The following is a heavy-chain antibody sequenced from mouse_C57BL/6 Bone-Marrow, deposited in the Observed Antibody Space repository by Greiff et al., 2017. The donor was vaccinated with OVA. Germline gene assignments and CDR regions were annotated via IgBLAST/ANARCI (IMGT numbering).Heavy chain of an antibody. CDR2: IWSGGST. V-gene: IGHV2-2*01. J-gene: IGHJ4*01. CDR3: ASHGSFYAMDY. Sequence: VQGVESGPGLVQPSQRLSITCTVSGFSLTSYGVHWVRQSPGKGLEWLGVIWSGGSTDYNAAFISRLSISKDNSKSQVFFKMNRLQADDTAIYYCASHGSFYAMDYWGQGTSVTVSS. CDR1: GFSLTSYG. D-gene: IGHD2-2*01.